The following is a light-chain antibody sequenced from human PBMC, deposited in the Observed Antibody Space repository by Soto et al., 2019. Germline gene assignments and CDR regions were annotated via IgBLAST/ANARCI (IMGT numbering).Light chain of an antibody. CDR3: SSYTGRSTVV. CDR1: SSDVGGYNY. CDR2: DVI. Sequence: QSALTQLPSASGSPGQSVTISCTGTSSDVGGYNYVSWYQQHPGKAPRLMIYDVIKRPSGVPDRFSGSKSGNTASLTVSGLQAEEEDYYCCSSYTGRSTVVFGPGTKLTVL. J-gene: IGLJ2*01. V-gene: IGLV2-8*01.